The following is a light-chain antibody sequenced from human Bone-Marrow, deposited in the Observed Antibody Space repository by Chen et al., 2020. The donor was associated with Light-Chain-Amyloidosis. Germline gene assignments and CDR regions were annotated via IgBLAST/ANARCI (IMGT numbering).Light chain of an antibody. V-gene: IGLV1-44*01. CDR2: TND. CDR1: SSNIGSNT. Sequence: QSVLTQPPSASGTTGQTVTISCSGTSSNIGSNTVHWYQQVPGAAPRLLIYTNDRRHSGVPSRFSGSKSGSSASLAISGLQSEDEADYYCAAWDDSLGGPYVFGTGTKVTVL. J-gene: IGLJ1*01. CDR3: AAWDDSLGGPYV.